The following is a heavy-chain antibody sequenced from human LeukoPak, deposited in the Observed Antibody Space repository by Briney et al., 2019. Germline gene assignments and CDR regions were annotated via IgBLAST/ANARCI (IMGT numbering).Heavy chain of an antibody. Sequence: PSETLSLTCTVSGGSISSFYWSWIRQPPGKGLEWIGYIYYSGSTNYNPSLKGRVTISVDTSKNQFSLKLSSVTAADTAVYYCARVGPGSNYYYYGMDVWGQGTTVTVSS. D-gene: IGHD2-2*01. CDR2: IYYSGST. J-gene: IGHJ6*02. CDR1: GGSISSFY. V-gene: IGHV4-59*01. CDR3: ARVGPGSNYYYYGMDV.